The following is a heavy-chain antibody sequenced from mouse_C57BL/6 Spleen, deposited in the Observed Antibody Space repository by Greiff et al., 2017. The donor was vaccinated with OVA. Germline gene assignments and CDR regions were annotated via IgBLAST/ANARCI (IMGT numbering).Heavy chain of an antibody. CDR3: ARRLKDGDSPYAMDY. D-gene: IGHD2-13*01. V-gene: IGHV1-78*01. CDR2: IYPRDGST. J-gene: IGHJ4*01. CDR1: GYTFTDHT. Sequence: VQLQQSDAELVKPGASVKISCKVSGYTFTDHTIHWMKQRPEQGLEWIGSIYPRDGSTKYNEKFKGQATLTADKSSSTAYMQLNSLTSEDSAVYFCARRLKDGDSPYAMDYWGQGTSVTVSS.